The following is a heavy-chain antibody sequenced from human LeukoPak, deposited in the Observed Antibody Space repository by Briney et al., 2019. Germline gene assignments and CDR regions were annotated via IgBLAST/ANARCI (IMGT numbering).Heavy chain of an antibody. CDR2: IHYSGST. CDR3: ARGNYDFWSGYRHWFDP. V-gene: IGHV4-59*08. D-gene: IGHD3-3*01. Sequence: SETLSLTCTVSGGSISSYYWSWIRQPPGKGLEWIGYIHYSGSTNYNPSLKSRVTISVDTSKNQFSLKLSSVTAADTAVYYCARGNYDFWSGYRHWFDPWGQGTLVTVSS. CDR1: GGSISSYY. J-gene: IGHJ5*02.